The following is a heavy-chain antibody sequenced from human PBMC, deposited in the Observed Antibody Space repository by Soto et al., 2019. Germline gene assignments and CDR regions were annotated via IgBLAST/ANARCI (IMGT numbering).Heavy chain of an antibody. CDR3: AKGVLLPRANRWF. D-gene: IGHD2-2*01. CDR2: ISGSGVDT. Sequence: QPGGSLRLSCPASGFTFSNYPMTWVSQAPGKGLDWVSTISGSGVDTYYPNSVKGRVTISRDNSKNTLYLQINSLRAEDTAIYYCAKGVLLPRANRWFWGQGT. CDR1: GFTFSNYP. V-gene: IGHV3-23*01. J-gene: IGHJ4*02.